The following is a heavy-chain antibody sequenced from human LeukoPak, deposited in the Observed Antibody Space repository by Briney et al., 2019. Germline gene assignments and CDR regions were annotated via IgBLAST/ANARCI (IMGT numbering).Heavy chain of an antibody. CDR1: GFTFSSYS. V-gene: IGHV3-48*02. CDR2: ISSSGSTI. CDR3: ARAATVTSPV. Sequence: PGGSLRLSCAASGFTFSSYSMNWVRQAPGKGLEWVSYISSSGSTIYYADSVKGRFTISRDNAKNSLYLQMNSLTDEDTAVYYCARAATVTSPVWGQGTLVTVSS. D-gene: IGHD4-17*01. J-gene: IGHJ4*02.